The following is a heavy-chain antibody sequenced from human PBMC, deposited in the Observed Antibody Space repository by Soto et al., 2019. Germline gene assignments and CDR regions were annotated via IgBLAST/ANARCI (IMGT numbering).Heavy chain of an antibody. CDR1: GRTFSINADF. CDR3: ASQAAYYDFRYNWFDP. Sequence: PSETLSLTCTVSGRTFSINADFWYLAWIRQPPGKGLEWIGSIYYSGSTHYNPSLKSRVTISVDTSKNQFSLKLSSVTAADTAVYYCASQAAYYDFRYNWFDPWGQGTLVTVSS. CDR2: IYYSGST. V-gene: IGHV4-30-4*08. D-gene: IGHD3-3*01. J-gene: IGHJ5*02.